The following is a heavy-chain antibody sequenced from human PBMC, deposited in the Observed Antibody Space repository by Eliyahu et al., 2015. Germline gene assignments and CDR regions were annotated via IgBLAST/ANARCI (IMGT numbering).Heavy chain of an antibody. D-gene: IGHD3-10*01. CDR3: AKGGWGETVSLFDS. CDR1: GDSVXSNXAS. Sequence: QVQLQQSGPGLLKPSQTLSLTCAISGDSVXSNXASWNWIRQSPSRGLEWLGRTYYRSRWYKDDAVSVNSRITINADTSNNQFSLQLNSVTPEDTAVYYCAKGGWGETVSLFDSWGQGTLVTVSS. CDR2: TYYRSRWYK. J-gene: IGHJ4*02. V-gene: IGHV6-1*01.